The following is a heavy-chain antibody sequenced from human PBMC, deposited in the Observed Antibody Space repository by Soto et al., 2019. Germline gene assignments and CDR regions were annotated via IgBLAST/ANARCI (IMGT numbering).Heavy chain of an antibody. D-gene: IGHD2-15*01. V-gene: IGHV3-30-3*01. J-gene: IGHJ6*02. CDR3: ARDYSYQRAMDV. CDR1: GFTLSNFA. CDR2: ISYDGSHK. Sequence: QVQLVESGGGVVQPGRSLRLSCAASGFTLSNFAMYWVRQAPGKGLEWVTVISYDGSHKYYADSVKGRFTISRDNSKNTLYLQMNNLRAEDSAVYFCARDYSYQRAMDVWGQGTTVTVSS.